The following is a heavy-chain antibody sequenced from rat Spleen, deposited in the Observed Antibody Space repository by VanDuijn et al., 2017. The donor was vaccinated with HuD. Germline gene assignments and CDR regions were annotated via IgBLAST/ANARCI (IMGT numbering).Heavy chain of an antibody. CDR1: GFTFSDYG. CDR2: ISYDGGST. CDR3: ARQLGAFDY. Sequence: EVQLVESGGGLVQPGRSMKLSCSASGFTFSDYGMAWVFQAPTKGLEWVASISYDGGSTYYRDSEKGRFTISRDNAKSTLYLQMDSLRSEDTATYYCARQLGAFDYWGQGVMVTVSS. J-gene: IGHJ2*01. V-gene: IGHV5-20*01. D-gene: IGHD5-1*01.